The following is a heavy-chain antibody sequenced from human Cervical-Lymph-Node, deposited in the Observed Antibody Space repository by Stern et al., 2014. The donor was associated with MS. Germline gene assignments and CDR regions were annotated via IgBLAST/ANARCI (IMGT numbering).Heavy chain of an antibody. Sequence: EVQLVESGGGLIQPGGSLRLSCAASGFTVSSNYMSWVRQSPGTGLQWVSLIYTAGSTYYADSVKGRFTISRDHAKNTLYLQMNSLGAEYTALYYCARAIFGVVTPTMAPDAFDIWGQGTMVTVSS. D-gene: IGHD3-3*01. CDR2: IYTAGST. J-gene: IGHJ3*02. V-gene: IGHV3-53*01. CDR1: GFTVSSNY. CDR3: ARAIFGVVTPTMAPDAFDI.